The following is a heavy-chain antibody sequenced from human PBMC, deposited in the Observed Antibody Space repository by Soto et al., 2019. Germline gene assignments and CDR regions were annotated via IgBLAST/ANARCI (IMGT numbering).Heavy chain of an antibody. J-gene: IGHJ6*02. CDR3: AREGYYDTSGYPRYYYYGMDV. Sequence: GGSLRLSCAASGFTVSSNYMSWVRQAPGKGLEWVSIIYSGGKTFYADSVKGRFTVSRDNSKNILYLQLNSLRAEDTAVYYCAREGYYDTSGYPRYYYYGMDVWGQGTTVTVSS. D-gene: IGHD3-22*01. CDR1: GFTVSSNY. V-gene: IGHV3-66*01. CDR2: IYSGGKT.